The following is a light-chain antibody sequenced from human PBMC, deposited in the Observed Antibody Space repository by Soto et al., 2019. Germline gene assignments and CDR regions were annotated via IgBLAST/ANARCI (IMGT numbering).Light chain of an antibody. CDR2: SAS. CDR3: LQVYSFPRT. CDR1: QGIGVR. V-gene: IGKV1-12*01. Sequence: IQMTQSTSSLSASIGDRVTITCRASQGIGVRLAWFQQKPGKAPQYLIQSASTLASGVPSRFSGSGSGTDFILTINTLQPEDVAAYYCLQVYSFPRTFGQGTKVDI. J-gene: IGKJ1*01.